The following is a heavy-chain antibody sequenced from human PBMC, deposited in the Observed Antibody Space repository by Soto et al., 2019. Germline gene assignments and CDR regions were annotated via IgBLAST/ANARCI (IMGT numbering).Heavy chain of an antibody. D-gene: IGHD5-12*01. CDR1: GFTFSSYD. CDR3: ARETVAGRGYDYNWFDP. Sequence: EVQLVESGGGLVQPGGSLRLSCAASGFTFSSYDMHWVRQATGKGLEWVSAIGTAGDTYYPGSVKGRFTISRENAKNSLYLQMNSLRAEDTAVYYCARETVAGRGYDYNWFDPWGQGTLVTVSS. CDR2: IGTAGDT. V-gene: IGHV3-13*01. J-gene: IGHJ5*02.